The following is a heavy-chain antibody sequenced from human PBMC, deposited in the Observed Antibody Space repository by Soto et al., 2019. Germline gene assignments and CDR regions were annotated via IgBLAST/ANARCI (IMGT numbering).Heavy chain of an antibody. CDR1: GGSISSSSYY. Sequence: PSETLSLTCTVSGGSISSSSYYWGWIRQPQGKGLEWIGSIYYSGSTYYNPSLKSRVTISVDTSKNQFSLKLSSVTAADTAVYYCARDHGMQSLDYWGQGTLVTSPQ. CDR3: ARDHGMQSLDY. V-gene: IGHV4-39*07. D-gene: IGHD2-8*01. J-gene: IGHJ4*02. CDR2: IYYSGST.